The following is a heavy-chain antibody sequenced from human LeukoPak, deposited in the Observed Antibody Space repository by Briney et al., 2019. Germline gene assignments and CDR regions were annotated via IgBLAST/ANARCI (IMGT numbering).Heavy chain of an antibody. Sequence: SETLSLTCTVSGGSISRHYWSWIRQPAGKGLEWIGRIYSSGNTNYNPSLNSRVTMSVDTSKNQFSLKLTSVTAADTAVYYCARVLTAVAGPYYFDFWGQGNLVTVSS. J-gene: IGHJ4*02. V-gene: IGHV4-4*07. CDR3: ARVLTAVAGPYYFDF. CDR2: IYSSGNT. D-gene: IGHD6-19*01. CDR1: GGSISRHY.